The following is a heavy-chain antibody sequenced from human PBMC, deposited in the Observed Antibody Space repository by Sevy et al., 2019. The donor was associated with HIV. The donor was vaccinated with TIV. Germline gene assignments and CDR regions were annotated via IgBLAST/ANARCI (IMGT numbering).Heavy chain of an antibody. V-gene: IGHV3-7*01. CDR1: GFTFSNYW. J-gene: IGHJ5*02. CDR3: ARDKGQGWFDP. CDR2: IKQNGSEK. Sequence: GGSLRLSCTASGFTFSNYWRSWVRQPPGKGLEWVANIKQNGSEKYYVYSVKGRFTISRDNAKTSLPLQMNSLRAGDTAMYYCARDKGQGWFDPWGQGTLVTVSS.